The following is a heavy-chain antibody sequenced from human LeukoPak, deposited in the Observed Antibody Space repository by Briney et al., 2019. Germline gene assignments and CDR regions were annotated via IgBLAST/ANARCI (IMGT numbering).Heavy chain of an antibody. CDR2: ISGSGSST. J-gene: IGHJ4*02. CDR1: GFTFRSYA. V-gene: IGHV3-23*01. Sequence: GGSLRLSCAASGFTFRSYAMNWVRQAPGKGLEWVSAISGSGSSTYYADSVKGRFTISRDNSKNTLYLQMNSLRAEDTAEYYCAKDEPASWGYFDYWGQGTLVTVSS. CDR3: AKDEPASWGYFDY. D-gene: IGHD3-16*01.